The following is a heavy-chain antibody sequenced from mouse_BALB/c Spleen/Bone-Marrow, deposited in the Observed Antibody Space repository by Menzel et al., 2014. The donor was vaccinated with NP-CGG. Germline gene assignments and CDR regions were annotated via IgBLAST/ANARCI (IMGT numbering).Heavy chain of an antibody. CDR2: IEPANGNT. CDR3: ARLGGWGY. CDR1: GFNIKDTY. V-gene: IGHV14-3*02. Sequence: VHVKQSGAEFVKPGASVILSCTVSGFNIKDTYMHWVKVRPEQGLEWIGRIEPANGNTKYDPKFQGKATITADTSSNTAYMHLSSLTSEDTAVYYCARLGGWGYWGQGTTLTVSS. D-gene: IGHD3-3*01. J-gene: IGHJ2*01.